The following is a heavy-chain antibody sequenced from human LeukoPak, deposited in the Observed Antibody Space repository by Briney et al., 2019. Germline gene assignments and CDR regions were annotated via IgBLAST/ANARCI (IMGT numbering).Heavy chain of an antibody. Sequence: PGGSLRLSCAASGFTFSKAWMSWVRQAPGKGLEWVSYISSSGSTIYYADSVKGRFTISRDNAKNSLYLQMNSLRAEDTAVYYCARDLVVVSVNPYYYGMDVWGQGTTVTVSS. CDR3: ARDLVVVSVNPYYYGMDV. D-gene: IGHD2-2*01. J-gene: IGHJ6*02. CDR1: GFTFSKAW. CDR2: ISSSGSTI. V-gene: IGHV3-11*01.